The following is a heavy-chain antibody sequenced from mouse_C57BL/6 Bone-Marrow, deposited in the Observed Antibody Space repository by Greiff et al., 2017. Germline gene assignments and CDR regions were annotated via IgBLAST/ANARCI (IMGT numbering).Heavy chain of an antibody. D-gene: IGHD1-1*02. Sequence: QVQLQQSGAELVRPGTSVKMSCKASGYTFTNYWIGWAKQRPGHGLEWIGDIYPGGGYTNYNEKFKGKATLTADKSSSTAYMQFSSLTSEDSATYYCARSRWKIWFAYWGQGTLVTVSA. CDR2: IYPGGGYT. CDR3: ARSRWKIWFAY. V-gene: IGHV1-63*01. J-gene: IGHJ3*01. CDR1: GYTFTNYW.